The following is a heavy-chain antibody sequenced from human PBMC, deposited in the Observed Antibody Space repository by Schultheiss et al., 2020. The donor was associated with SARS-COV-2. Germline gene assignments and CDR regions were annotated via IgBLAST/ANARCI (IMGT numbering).Heavy chain of an antibody. CDR2: IYTSGST. CDR1: GGSFSGYY. J-gene: IGHJ4*02. V-gene: IGHV4-59*10. CDR3: ARWAIAAAGLFDY. D-gene: IGHD6-13*01. Sequence: GSLRLSCAVYGGSFSGYYWSWIRQPAGKGLEWIGRIYTSGSTNYNPSLKSRVTMSVDTSKNQFSLKLSSVTAADTAIYYCARWAIAAAGLFDYWGQGTLVTVSS.